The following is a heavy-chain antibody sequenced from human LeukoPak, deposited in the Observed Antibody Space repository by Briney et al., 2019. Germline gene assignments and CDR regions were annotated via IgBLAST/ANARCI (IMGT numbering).Heavy chain of an antibody. V-gene: IGHV4-59*01. CDR3: ARDDYRGVTNFDP. J-gene: IGHJ5*02. CDR1: GGSISPYF. Sequence: SETLSLTCTVSGGSISPYFWSWIRQPPGKGLEGIGYISYTGSTNYNPSLKSRVTISVDTSKNQFSLQLTSVTAADTAVYYCARDDYRGVTNFDPWGQGTLVTVSS. CDR2: ISYTGST. D-gene: IGHD3-10*01.